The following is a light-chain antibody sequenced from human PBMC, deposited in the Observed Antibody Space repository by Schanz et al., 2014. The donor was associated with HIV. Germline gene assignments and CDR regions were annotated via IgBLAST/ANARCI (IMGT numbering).Light chain of an antibody. Sequence: QSALTQPASVSGSPGQSITISCTGTSSDVGNYNLVSWYQQHPGKAPKLMIYDVTKRPSGVPDRFSGSKSGNTASLTISGLQAEDEADYYCAAWDDSLNGWVFGGGTKLTVL. CDR3: AAWDDSLNGWV. CDR1: SSDVGNYNL. V-gene: IGLV2-14*02. CDR2: DVT. J-gene: IGLJ3*02.